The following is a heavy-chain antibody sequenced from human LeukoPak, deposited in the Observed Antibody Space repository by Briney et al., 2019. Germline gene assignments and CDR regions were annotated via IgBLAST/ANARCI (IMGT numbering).Heavy chain of an antibody. D-gene: IGHD6-13*01. CDR2: INPNSGGT. V-gene: IGHV1-2*02. Sequence: ASVKVSCKASGYTFTGYYMHWVRQAPGQGLEWMGWINPNSGGTNYAQKFQGRVTMTRDTSNSTAYMELSRLRSDDTAVYYCAREEIAAAEVYNWFDPWGQGTLATVSS. CDR3: AREEIAAAEVYNWFDP. J-gene: IGHJ5*02. CDR1: GYTFTGYY.